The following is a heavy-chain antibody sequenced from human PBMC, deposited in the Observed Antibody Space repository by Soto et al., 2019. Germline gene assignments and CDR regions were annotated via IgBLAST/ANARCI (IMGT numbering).Heavy chain of an antibody. CDR1: GFSLSTSGVG. V-gene: IGHV2-5*02. Sequence: QITLKESGPTLVKPTQTLTLTCTFSGFSLSTSGVGVGWIRQPPGKALEWLALIYWDDDKRYSPSLKSRLTITKDTSKNQVVLTMTNMDPVDTATYYCAHRLSGLTLTGYHYWGQGTLVTVSS. CDR3: AHRLSGLTLTGYHY. J-gene: IGHJ4*02. CDR2: IYWDDDK. D-gene: IGHD3-9*01.